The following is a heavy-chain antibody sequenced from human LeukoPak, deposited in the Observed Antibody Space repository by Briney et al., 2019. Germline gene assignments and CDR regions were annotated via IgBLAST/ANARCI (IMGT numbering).Heavy chain of an antibody. J-gene: IGHJ6*02. CDR2: IYYSGST. CDR3: ARRTNYGSGRYGVDV. D-gene: IGHD3-10*01. V-gene: IGHV4-39*07. CDR1: GGSISSSSYY. Sequence: SETLSLTCTVSGGSISSSSYYWGWIRQPPGKGLEWIGSIYYSGSTYYNPSLKSRVTISVDTSKNQFSLKLSSVTAADTAVYYCARRTNYGSGRYGVDVWGQGTTVTVSS.